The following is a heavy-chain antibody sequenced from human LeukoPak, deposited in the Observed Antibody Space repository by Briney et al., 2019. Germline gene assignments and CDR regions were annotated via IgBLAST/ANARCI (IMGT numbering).Heavy chain of an antibody. CDR1: GYSFTSYW. CDR3: ARHQGSSSAYDFIDY. Sequence: GESLKISCKASGYSFTSYWIGWVRQMPGEGLEWMGIIYPGDSDTRYSPSFQGQVTISADKSISTAYLQWSSLKASDTAMYYCARHQGSSSAYDFIDYWGQGTLVTVSS. V-gene: IGHV5-51*01. CDR2: IYPGDSDT. J-gene: IGHJ4*02. D-gene: IGHD5-12*01.